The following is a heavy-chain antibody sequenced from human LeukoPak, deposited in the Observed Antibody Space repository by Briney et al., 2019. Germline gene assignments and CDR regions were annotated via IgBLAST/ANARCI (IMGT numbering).Heavy chain of an antibody. D-gene: IGHD6-19*01. V-gene: IGHV3-30*18. CDR2: ISFDGTNS. CDR1: GFTFSSYG. CDR3: ANARSSGWYEIDY. J-gene: IGHJ4*02. Sequence: GGSLRLSCATSGFTFSSYGFHWVRQAPGEGLDWLAVISFDGTNSYYADSVKGRFIISRDNSKSTVYLQMNSLRAEDTTVYYCANARSSGWYEIDYWGQGTMVTVSS.